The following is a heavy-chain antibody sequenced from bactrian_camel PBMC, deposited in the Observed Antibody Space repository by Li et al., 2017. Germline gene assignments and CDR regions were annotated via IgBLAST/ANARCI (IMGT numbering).Heavy chain of an antibody. V-gene: IGHV3S53*01. Sequence: VQLVESGGGSVQVGGSLKLSCAASGNIHNHCVGWFRQAPGKEREGVARINGDFSTRYADAVKGRFTISRDTAKNILYLQMDRLKPEDTAMYYCAADDGERIRDCATVEEEDWDWYQGTQVTVS. CDR2: INGDFST. CDR1: GNIHNHC. J-gene: IGHJ4*01. D-gene: IGHD1*01. CDR3: AADDGERIRDCATVEEEDWD.